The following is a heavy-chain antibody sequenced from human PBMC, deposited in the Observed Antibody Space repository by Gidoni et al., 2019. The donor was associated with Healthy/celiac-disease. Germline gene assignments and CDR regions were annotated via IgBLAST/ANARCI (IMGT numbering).Heavy chain of an antibody. D-gene: IGHD5-18*01. Sequence: QVKLVESGVGSVKPGGSLRPSCAVSGFTSRDYYMSWIRQDPGKGLEWVSYISSSGSTIYYADSVKGRFTISRDNAKNSLYLQMNSLRAEDTAVYYCASGYSYGLVDYWGQGTLVTVSS. CDR3: ASGYSYGLVDY. J-gene: IGHJ4*02. CDR1: GFTSRDYY. CDR2: ISSSGSTI. V-gene: IGHV3-11*01.